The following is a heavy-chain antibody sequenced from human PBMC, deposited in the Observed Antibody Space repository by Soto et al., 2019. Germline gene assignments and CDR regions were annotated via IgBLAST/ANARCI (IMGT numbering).Heavy chain of an antibody. CDR1: GGSFSCYY. Sequence: ASETLSLTCAVYGGSFSCYYWSWIRQPPGKGLEWIGEINHSGSTNYNPSLKSRVTISVDTSKNQFSLKLSSVTAADTAVYYCARFTGFGTVGVRAEYYFDYWGQGTLVTVSS. D-gene: IGHD1-26*01. CDR2: INHSGST. V-gene: IGHV4-34*01. J-gene: IGHJ4*02. CDR3: ARFTGFGTVGVRAEYYFDY.